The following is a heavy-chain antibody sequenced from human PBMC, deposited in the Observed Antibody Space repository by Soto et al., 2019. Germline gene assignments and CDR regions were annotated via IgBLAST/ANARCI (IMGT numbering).Heavy chain of an antibody. V-gene: IGHV4-34*01. CDR2: INHSGSA. J-gene: IGHJ4*02. D-gene: IGHD6-19*01. CDR3: ARGLFSWSQYSGGWYYFDS. CDR1: GGSFSGYI. Sequence: SETLSLTCDVYGGSFSGYIWTWIRQTPGKGLQWIGQINHSGSANYNPSLKSRVTISVHTSNSQFSLELSSVTAADTAVYYCARGLFSWSQYSGGWYYFDSWGQGTQVTVSS.